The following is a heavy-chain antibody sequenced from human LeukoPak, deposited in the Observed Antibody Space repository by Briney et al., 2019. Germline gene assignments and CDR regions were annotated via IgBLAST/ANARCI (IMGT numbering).Heavy chain of an antibody. J-gene: IGHJ6*03. CDR2: INPNSGGT. CDR3: ARGRPYYYDSSGYWRPDYYYYYMDV. Sequence: ASVKVSCKASGYTFTGYYMHWVRQAPGQGLERMGWINPNSGGTNYAQKFQGRVTMTRDTSISTAYMELSRLRSDDTAVYYCARGRPYYYDSSGYWRPDYYYYYMDVWGKGTTVTVSS. D-gene: IGHD3-22*01. V-gene: IGHV1-2*02. CDR1: GYTFTGYY.